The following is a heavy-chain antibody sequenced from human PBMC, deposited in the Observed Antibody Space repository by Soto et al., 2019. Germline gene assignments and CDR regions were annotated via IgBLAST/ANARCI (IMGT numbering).Heavy chain of an antibody. D-gene: IGHD2-2*01. CDR2: ISNDVRNI. J-gene: IGHJ4*02. CDR3: VKDSLGGMTPVFMPGPD. Sequence: VQLVESGGGVVQPGKSLRLSCAASGHTFRTDGFHWVRQAPGKGLEWVAVISNDVRNIHYAESVKGRFTISRDNSKNTLYLQMNSLRPNDTAVYYCVKDSLGGMTPVFMPGPDWGQGTLVTI. CDR1: GHTFRTDG. V-gene: IGHV3-30*18.